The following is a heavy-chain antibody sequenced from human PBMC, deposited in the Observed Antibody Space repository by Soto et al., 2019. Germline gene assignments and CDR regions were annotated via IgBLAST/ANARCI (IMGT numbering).Heavy chain of an antibody. J-gene: IGHJ4*02. CDR3: AAVTSYGDYDPYFDY. V-gene: IGHV1-69*01. CDR2: IIPIFGTA. CDR1: GVTFSSYA. D-gene: IGHD4-17*01. Sequence: QVQLVQSGAEVKKPGSSVKVSCKASGVTFSSYAISWVRQAPGQGLEWMGGIIPIFGTANYAQKFQGRVTITADESTSTAYMELSSLRSEDTAVYYCAAVTSYGDYDPYFDYWGQGTLVTVSS.